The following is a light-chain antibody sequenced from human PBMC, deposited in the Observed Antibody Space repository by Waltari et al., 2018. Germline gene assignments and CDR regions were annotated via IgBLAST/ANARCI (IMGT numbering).Light chain of an antibody. CDR1: QSVISY. Sequence: PATLSLSPGERATLSCRASQSVISYLAWYQQKPGQSPRLLIYDASNRATGIPARFSGSGSGTDFTLTISSLEPEDFAVYFCQQRYNWPPITFGQGTRLEIK. CDR3: QQRYNWPPIT. J-gene: IGKJ5*01. V-gene: IGKV3-11*01. CDR2: DAS.